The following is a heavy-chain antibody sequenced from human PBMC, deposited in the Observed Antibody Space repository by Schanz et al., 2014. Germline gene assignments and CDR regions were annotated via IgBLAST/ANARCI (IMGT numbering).Heavy chain of an antibody. Sequence: QVQLLESGGGLFKPGGSLRLSCAGSGFTFADYYMTWIRQAPGKGLEWISYVSSYDTTVSYADSVKGRFTISRDNAKXXXXLQMNSLRXXXXXXXXXARYGFRKFGVVYGLAVWGQGTTVTVS. CDR3: ARYGFRKFGVVYGLAV. V-gene: IGHV3-11*01. D-gene: IGHD3-3*01. CDR1: GFTFADYY. J-gene: IGHJ6*02. CDR2: VSSYDTTV.